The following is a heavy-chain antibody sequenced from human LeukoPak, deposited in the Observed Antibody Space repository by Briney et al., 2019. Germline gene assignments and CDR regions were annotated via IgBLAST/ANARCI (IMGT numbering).Heavy chain of an antibody. CDR1: GGSISSYY. CDR2: IYYSGST. J-gene: IGHJ3*02. V-gene: IGHV4-59*01. D-gene: IGHD3-22*01. CDR3: ASYYDSSGYADAFDI. Sequence: SXTLSLTCTVSGGSISSYYWSWIRQPPGKGLEWIGYIYYSGSTNYHPSLKSRVTISVDTSKNQFSLKLSSVTAADTAVYYCASYYDSSGYADAFDIWGQGTMVTVSS.